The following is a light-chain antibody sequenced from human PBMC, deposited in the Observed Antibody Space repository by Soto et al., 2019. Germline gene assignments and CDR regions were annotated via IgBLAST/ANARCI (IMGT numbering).Light chain of an antibody. CDR2: TNN. V-gene: IGLV1-44*01. CDR3: AAWDASLNGPV. CDR1: NSNIGRNT. Sequence: QSVLSQPPSASGTPGQRVIISWSGSNSNIGRNTVNWYQLLPGTAPKLLIYTNNQRPSGVPDRFSASKSVTSASLAISGLQSEDEADYYCAAWDASLNGPVFGGGTKLTVL. J-gene: IGLJ2*01.